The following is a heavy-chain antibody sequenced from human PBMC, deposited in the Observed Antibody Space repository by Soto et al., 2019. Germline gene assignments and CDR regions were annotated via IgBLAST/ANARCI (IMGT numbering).Heavy chain of an antibody. CDR2: ISSNGGST. D-gene: IGHD3-10*01. CDR1: GFTFSSYA. J-gene: IGHJ4*02. CDR3: VKATYYYGSGSYFHFAY. V-gene: IGHV3-64D*08. Sequence: GSLRLSCSASGFTFSSYAMHWVRQAPGKGLEYVSAISSNGGSTYYADSVKGRFTISRDNSKNTLYLQMSSLRAEDTAVYYCVKATYYYGSGSYFHFAYWGQGTLVTVS.